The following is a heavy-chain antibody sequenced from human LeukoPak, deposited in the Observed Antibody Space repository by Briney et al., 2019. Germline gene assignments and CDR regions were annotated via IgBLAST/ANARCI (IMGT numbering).Heavy chain of an antibody. Sequence: GYLRLSCPASGFALSSYWMTWVRQAPGKGPEWVADIKKDGSKKAYVDSVKCRFTISTDNAKNSLYLHMNTPTTADTAIYYCARDTNFCPGDYWGQGTLVTVSS. CDR2: IKKDGSKK. CDR1: GFALSSYW. D-gene: IGHD2/OR15-2a*01. CDR3: ARDTNFCPGDY. J-gene: IGHJ4*02. V-gene: IGHV3-7*01.